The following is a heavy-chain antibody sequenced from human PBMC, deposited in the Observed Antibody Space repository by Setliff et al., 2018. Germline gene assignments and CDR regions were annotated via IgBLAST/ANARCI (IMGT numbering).Heavy chain of an antibody. CDR1: GGSFSDYY. D-gene: IGHD3-10*01. Sequence: KSSETLSLTCGASGGSFSDYYWSWIRQTPGKGLEWIGEINHAGRTNYNPSLGSRVSILVDTSKNQFSLKLTSATVADTAVYYCVRGLQAGSWEPYYFDSWGRGTLVTVSS. CDR2: INHAGRT. V-gene: IGHV4-34*01. J-gene: IGHJ4*02. CDR3: VRGLQAGSWEPYYFDS.